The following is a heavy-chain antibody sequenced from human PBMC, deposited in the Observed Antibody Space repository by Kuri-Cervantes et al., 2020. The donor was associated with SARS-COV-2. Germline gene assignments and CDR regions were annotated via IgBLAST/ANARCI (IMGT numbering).Heavy chain of an antibody. CDR2: RG. J-gene: IGHJ5*02. CDR1: GFTANTNY. CDR3: ARGGGSYWRWFDP. V-gene: IGHV3-66*02. Sequence: ETLSLTCAASGFTANTNYMIWVRQAPGKGLEWVSLRGRHADSVKGRFTISRDNSKSTLYLQMNSVRAEDTAVYYCARGGGSYWRWFDPWGQGTLVTVSS. D-gene: IGHD1-26*01.